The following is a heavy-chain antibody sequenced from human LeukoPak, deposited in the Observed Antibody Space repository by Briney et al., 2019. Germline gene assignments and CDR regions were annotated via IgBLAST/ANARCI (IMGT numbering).Heavy chain of an antibody. CDR3: ARDLSPRTYYYDSSGYPLFY. CDR1: GYTFTSYD. V-gene: IGHV1-18*01. Sequence: PEASVKVSCTASGYTFTSYDISWVRQAPGQGLEWMGWISAYNGNTNYAQKLQGRVTMTTDTSTSTAYMELRSLRSDDTAVYYCARDLSPRTYYYDSSGYPLFYWGQGTLVTVS. J-gene: IGHJ4*02. D-gene: IGHD3-22*01. CDR2: ISAYNGNT.